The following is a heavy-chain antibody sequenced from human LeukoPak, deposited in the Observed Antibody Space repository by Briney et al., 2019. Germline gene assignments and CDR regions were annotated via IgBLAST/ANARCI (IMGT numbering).Heavy chain of an antibody. CDR1: GGTFSSYA. D-gene: IGHD2-2*02. V-gene: IGHV1-69*04. J-gene: IGHJ4*02. CDR3: ARDRGKGSYTLDY. Sequence: ASVKVSCKASGGTFSSYAISWVRQAPGQGLEWMGRIIPILGIANYAQKFQGRVTITADKSTSTAYMELSRLRSDDTAVYYCARDRGKGSYTLDYWGQGTLVTVSS. CDR2: IIPILGIA.